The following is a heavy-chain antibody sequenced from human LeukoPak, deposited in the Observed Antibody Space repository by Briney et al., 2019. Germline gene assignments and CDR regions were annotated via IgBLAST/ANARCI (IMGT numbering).Heavy chain of an antibody. Sequence: GGSLRLSCAASGFTFSSYAMSWVRQAPGKGLEWVSAISGSGGSTYYADSVKGRFTISRDNSKNTLYLQMNSLRAEDTAVYYCAKGGYYDFWSGYFPFDYWGQGTLVTASS. CDR1: GFTFSSYA. D-gene: IGHD3-3*01. CDR2: ISGSGGST. V-gene: IGHV3-23*01. J-gene: IGHJ4*02. CDR3: AKGGYYDFWSGYFPFDY.